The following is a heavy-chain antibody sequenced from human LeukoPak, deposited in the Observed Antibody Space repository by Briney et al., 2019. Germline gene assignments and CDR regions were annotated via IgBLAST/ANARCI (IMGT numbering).Heavy chain of an antibody. Sequence: GGSLRLSCAASGFTFSSYAMHWVRQAPGKGLEYVSAISSNGGSTYYANSVKGRFTISRDNSKNTLYLQMGSLRAEDMAVYYCARDQDSSGYCDYWGQGTLVTVSS. J-gene: IGHJ4*02. V-gene: IGHV3-64*01. CDR1: GFTFSSYA. D-gene: IGHD3-22*01. CDR2: ISSNGGST. CDR3: ARDQDSSGYCDY.